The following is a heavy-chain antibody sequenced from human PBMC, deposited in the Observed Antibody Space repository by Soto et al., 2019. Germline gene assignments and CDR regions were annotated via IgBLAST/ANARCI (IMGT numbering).Heavy chain of an antibody. CDR3: ARTSAAGKYYYGMDV. J-gene: IGHJ6*02. CDR2: IYPGDSDT. D-gene: IGHD6-13*01. V-gene: IGHV5-51*01. Sequence: GESLKISCKGSGYSFTSYWIGWVRQMPGKGLEWMGIIYPGDSDTRYSPSFQGQVTISADKSISTAYLQWSSLKASDTAMYYCARTSAAGKYYYGMDVWGQGTTVTISS. CDR1: GYSFTSYW.